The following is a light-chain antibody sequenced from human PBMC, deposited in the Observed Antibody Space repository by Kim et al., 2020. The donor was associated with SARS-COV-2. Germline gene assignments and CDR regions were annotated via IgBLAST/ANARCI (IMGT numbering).Light chain of an antibody. CDR1: SSDVGGYNF. CDR3: TSYTSSDTLV. J-gene: IGLJ2*01. CDR2: DVT. Sequence: SALTQPASVSGSPGQSITISCSGTSSDVGGYNFVSWYQQHPGEAPKLIIYDVTNRPSGVSNRFSGSKSGNTASLTISGVQTEDEADYYCTSYTSSDTLVFGGGTQLTVL. V-gene: IGLV2-14*03.